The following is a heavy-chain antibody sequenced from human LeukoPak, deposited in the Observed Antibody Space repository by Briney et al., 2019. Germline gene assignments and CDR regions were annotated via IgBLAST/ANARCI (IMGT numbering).Heavy chain of an antibody. CDR1: GDSVSSRSYY. J-gene: IGHJ4*02. CDR2: IYYTGST. D-gene: IGHD4-17*01. Sequence: PSETLSLTCTVSGDSVSSRSYYWSWIRQPPGKGLEWIGYIYYTGSTNYNPSLTSRVTVSVDTSKNQFSLKLSSVTAADTAVYYCARTGSTVTMLYPFDHWGQGTLVTVSS. CDR3: ARTGSTVTMLYPFDH. V-gene: IGHV4-61*01.